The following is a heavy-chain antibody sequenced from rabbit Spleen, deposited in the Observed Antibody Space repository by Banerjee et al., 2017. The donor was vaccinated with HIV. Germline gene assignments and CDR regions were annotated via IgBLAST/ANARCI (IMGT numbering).Heavy chain of an antibody. CDR2: IDPVFGST. V-gene: IGHV1S7*01. CDR3: ARDLVTVIGWNFNL. Sequence: QLVESGGGLVTLGGSLKLSCKASGFDFSGYYMSWVRQAPGKGLEWIGYIDPVFGSTYYAIWVNGRFTISSHNAQNTLYLQLKSLTAADTATYFCARDLVTVIGWNFNLWGQGTLVTVS. D-gene: IGHD5-1*01. CDR1: GFDFSGYY. J-gene: IGHJ4*01.